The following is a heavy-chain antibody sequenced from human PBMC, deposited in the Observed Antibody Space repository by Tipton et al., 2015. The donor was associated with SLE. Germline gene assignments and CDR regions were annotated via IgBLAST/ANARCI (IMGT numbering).Heavy chain of an antibody. CDR1: GFTFSSYS. J-gene: IGHJ4*02. CDR2: ISSRSKTI. Sequence: SLRLSCAASGFTFSSYSMNWVRQAPGKGLEWVSYISSRSKTIYYADSVKGRFTIPRDNAKNSLYLQMNSLRDEDTAVYYCARNYDFWSGTPLDYWGQGTLVTVSS. CDR3: ARNYDFWSGTPLDY. D-gene: IGHD3-3*01. V-gene: IGHV3-48*02.